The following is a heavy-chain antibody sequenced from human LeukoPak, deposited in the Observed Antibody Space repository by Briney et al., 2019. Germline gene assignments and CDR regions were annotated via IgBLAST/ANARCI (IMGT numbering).Heavy chain of an antibody. CDR2: ISVSGGST. D-gene: IGHD3-22*01. CDR3: AKARSSSHFYHSGGYYYAPFDY. Sequence: PGGSLGLSCAASGFTFDSYAMSWVRRAPGKGLEWVSSISVSGGSTYYADSVKGRFTISRDNFKNTLYLQMNSLRAEDTAVYYCAKARSSSHFYHSGGYYYAPFDYWGQGTLVAVSS. CDR1: GFTFDSYA. J-gene: IGHJ4*02. V-gene: IGHV3-23*01.